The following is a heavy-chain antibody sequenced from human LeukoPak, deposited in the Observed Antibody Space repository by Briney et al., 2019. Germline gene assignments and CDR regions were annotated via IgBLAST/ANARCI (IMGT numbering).Heavy chain of an antibody. J-gene: IGHJ3*02. Sequence: GGSLRLSCAASGVTLSDYHMDWVRQAPGKGLEWVGRTRNKARGYTTEYAASVKGRFTISRDDSKTLVYLQMNSLKTEDTAVYFCARDGAGGDNSAFDIWGQGTVVTVSS. V-gene: IGHV3-72*01. CDR2: TRNKARGYTT. D-gene: IGHD3-22*01. CDR1: GVTLSDYH. CDR3: ARDGAGGDNSAFDI.